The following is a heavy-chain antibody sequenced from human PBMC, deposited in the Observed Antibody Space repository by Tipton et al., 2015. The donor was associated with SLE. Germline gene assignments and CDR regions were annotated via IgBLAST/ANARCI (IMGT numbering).Heavy chain of an antibody. J-gene: IGHJ4*02. Sequence: GLVKPSETLSLTCTVSGGPISSGGHYWSWIRQSPGKDLEWIGYIRDTQSTTYNPSLKGRVTISVDTSNNQFSMMLSSVTAADTALYYCARGGDGGYGAFDYWGQGTLVTVSS. CDR3: ARGGDGGYGAFDY. CDR2: IRDTQST. D-gene: IGHD5-12*01. CDR1: GGPISSGGHY. V-gene: IGHV4-31*03.